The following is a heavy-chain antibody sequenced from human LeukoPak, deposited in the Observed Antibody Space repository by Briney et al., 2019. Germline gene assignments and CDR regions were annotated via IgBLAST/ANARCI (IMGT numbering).Heavy chain of an antibody. Sequence: GRSLRLSCVGSGFAFHNYAMHWVRRPPGKGLEWVSAINWNSDTKAYADSVKGRFTISRDNAKNSLYLQMNSLRAEDTALYHCARASSPLGLTTVTTVGYYYYGMDVWGQGTTVTVSS. D-gene: IGHD4-17*01. CDR2: INWNSDTK. CDR3: ARASSPLGLTTVTTVGYYYYGMDV. V-gene: IGHV3-9*01. J-gene: IGHJ6*02. CDR1: GFAFHNYA.